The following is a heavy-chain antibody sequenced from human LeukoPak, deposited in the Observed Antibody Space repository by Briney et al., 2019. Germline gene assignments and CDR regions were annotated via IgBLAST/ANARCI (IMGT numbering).Heavy chain of an antibody. V-gene: IGHV4-34*01. Sequence: SETLSLTCAVHGGSFSGYYWSWIRQPPGKGLEWIGEINHSGSTNYNPSLKSRVTISVDTSKNQFSLKLSSVTAADTAVYYCARQISRIALIRERPRGWFDPWGQGTLVTVSS. CDR2: INHSGST. CDR1: GGSFSGYY. J-gene: IGHJ5*02. CDR3: ARQISRIALIRERPRGWFDP. D-gene: IGHD3-10*01.